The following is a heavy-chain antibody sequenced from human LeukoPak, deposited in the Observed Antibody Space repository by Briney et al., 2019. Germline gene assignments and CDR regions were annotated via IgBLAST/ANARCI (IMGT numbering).Heavy chain of an antibody. D-gene: IGHD1-7*01. V-gene: IGHV3-48*03. CDR2: ISSSGNTV. CDR3: ARNWNWDYYFDY. Sequence: PGGSLRLSCAASGFTFSSYEMNWVPQAPGKGLEWVSYISSSGNTVYYADSVKGRFTISRDNAKNSLYLQMNSLRAEDTAVYYCARNWNWDYYFDYCGQGTLVTVSS. CDR1: GFTFSSYE. J-gene: IGHJ4*02.